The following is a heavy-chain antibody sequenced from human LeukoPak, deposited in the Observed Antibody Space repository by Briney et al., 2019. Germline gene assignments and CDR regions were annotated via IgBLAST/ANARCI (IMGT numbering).Heavy chain of an antibody. CDR1: GFTFSSYG. CDR3: AKSKGSGYDWDY. D-gene: IGHD5-12*01. V-gene: IGHV3-30*18. J-gene: IGHJ4*02. Sequence: PGRSLRLSCAASGFTFSSYGMHWVRQAPGKGPEWVAVISYDGSNKYYADSVKGRFTISRDNSKNTLYLQMNSLRAEDTAVYYCAKSKGSGYDWDYWGQGTLVTVSS. CDR2: ISYDGSNK.